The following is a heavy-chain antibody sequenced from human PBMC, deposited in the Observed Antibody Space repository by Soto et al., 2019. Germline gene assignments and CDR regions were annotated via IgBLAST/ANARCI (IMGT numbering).Heavy chain of an antibody. CDR1: GYTFTSYA. D-gene: IGHD4-17*01. CDR2: INAGNGNT. J-gene: IGHJ4*02. Sequence: ASVKVSCKASGYTFTSYAMHWVRQAPGQRLEWMGWINAGNGNTKYSQKFQGRVTITRDTSASTAYMELNSLRAEDTAVYYCARDTAADYFDYWGQGTLVTVSS. CDR3: ARDTAADYFDY. V-gene: IGHV1-3*01.